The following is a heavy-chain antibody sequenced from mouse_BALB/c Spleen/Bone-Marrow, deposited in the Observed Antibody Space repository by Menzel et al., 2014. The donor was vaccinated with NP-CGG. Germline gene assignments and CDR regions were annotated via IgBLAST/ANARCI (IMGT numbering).Heavy chain of an antibody. J-gene: IGHJ4*01. V-gene: IGHV3-1*02. CDR1: GYSITSAYS. CDR3: ARSNGYYAMDY. CDR2: IHYSAGT. Sequence: LQESGPDLVKPSPSLSLTCTVTGYSITSAYSWHWIRQLQENQLECIGYIHYSAGTNYNPSLQSRTSITRDTSKNQFILQLNSVTTEKTATYYGARSNGYYAMDYWGQGTSVTVSS.